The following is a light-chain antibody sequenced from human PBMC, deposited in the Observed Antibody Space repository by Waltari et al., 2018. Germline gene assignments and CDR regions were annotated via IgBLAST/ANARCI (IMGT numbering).Light chain of an antibody. CDR2: DVT. Sequence: QSALTQPASVSGSPGQSITISCNGTSSDVGGYNYVSWYQQHPGKAPKLMIYDVTNRASGVSSRFTGSKSGNTASLTVSGLQAEDEADYYCSSYAGSNNYVFGPGTKVTVL. CDR3: SSYAGSNNYV. CDR1: SSDVGGYNY. V-gene: IGLV2-14*03. J-gene: IGLJ1*01.